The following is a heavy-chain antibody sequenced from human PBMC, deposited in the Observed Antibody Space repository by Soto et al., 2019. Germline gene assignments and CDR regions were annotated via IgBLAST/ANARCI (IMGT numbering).Heavy chain of an antibody. V-gene: IGHV4-30-4*01. CDR2: ISYSGTT. Sequence: PSETLSLTCTVSGDSISSNNNYWSWIRQPPGEGLEWIGFISYSGTTSYSPSLKSRVAISLDTSKNQFSPSLSSVTAADTAVYYCARGRGYSYGLDPWGQGTLVTVS. CDR3: ARGRGYSYGLDP. D-gene: IGHD5-18*01. CDR1: GDSISSNNNY. J-gene: IGHJ5*02.